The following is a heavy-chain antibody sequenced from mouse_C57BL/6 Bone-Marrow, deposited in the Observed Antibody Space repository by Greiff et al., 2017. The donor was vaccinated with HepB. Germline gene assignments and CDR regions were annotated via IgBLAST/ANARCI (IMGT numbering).Heavy chain of an antibody. V-gene: IGHV1-81*01. CDR2: IYPRSGNT. Sequence: VQLVESGAELARPGASVKLSCKASGYTFTSYGISWVKQRTGQGLEWIGEIYPRSGNTYYNEKFKGKATLTADKSSSTAYMELRSLTSEDSAVYFCARDYYYGSSYVWFAYWGQGTLVTVSA. D-gene: IGHD1-1*01. CDR3: ARDYYYGSSYVWFAY. J-gene: IGHJ3*01. CDR1: GYTFTSYG.